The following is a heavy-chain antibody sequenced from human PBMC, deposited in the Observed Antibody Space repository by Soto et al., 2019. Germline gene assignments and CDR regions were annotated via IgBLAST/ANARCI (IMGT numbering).Heavy chain of an antibody. V-gene: IGHV3-23*01. CDR1: GFTFSSYA. J-gene: IGHJ5*02. Sequence: GGSLRLSCAASGFTFSSYAMSWVRQAPGKGLEWGSAISGSGGSTYYADSVKGRFTISRDNSKNTLYLQMNSLRAEDTAVYYCAKDCSGGSCYSFWFDPWGQGTLVTVSS. CDR2: ISGSGGST. CDR3: AKDCSGGSCYSFWFDP. D-gene: IGHD2-15*01.